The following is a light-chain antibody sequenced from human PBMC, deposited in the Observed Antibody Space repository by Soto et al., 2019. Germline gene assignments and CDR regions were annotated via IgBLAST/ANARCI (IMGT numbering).Light chain of an antibody. J-gene: IGLJ1*01. CDR1: SSNIGAGYD. CDR2: GSS. V-gene: IGLV1-40*01. Sequence: QSVLTQPPSVSGAPGQRVTISCTGSSSNIGAGYDVHWYQQLPGTAPKVLIYGSSNRPSGVPDRLSGSKSGTSASLAITGLQAEDEADYYCQSYDSSLSGYVFGTGTKVTVL. CDR3: QSYDSSLSGYV.